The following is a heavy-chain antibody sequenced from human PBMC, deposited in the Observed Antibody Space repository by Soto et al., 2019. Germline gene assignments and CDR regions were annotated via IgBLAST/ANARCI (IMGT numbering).Heavy chain of an antibody. J-gene: IGHJ6*02. CDR2: ISFDGRNK. Sequence: PGGSLRLSCAASGFSFSSYGMHWVRQAPGKGLQWVAVISFDGRNKYSGDSVKGRFTIARDNSKNTLYLQMDSLTAEDTAVYYCAKGYSSSWPYYIYGLDVRGQGTTVTVSS. V-gene: IGHV3-30*18. D-gene: IGHD6-13*01. CDR3: AKGYSSSWPYYIYGLDV. CDR1: GFSFSSYG.